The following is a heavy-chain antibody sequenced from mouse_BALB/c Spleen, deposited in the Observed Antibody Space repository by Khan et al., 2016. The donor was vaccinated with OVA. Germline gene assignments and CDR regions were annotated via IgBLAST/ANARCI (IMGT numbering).Heavy chain of an antibody. J-gene: IGHJ2*01. CDR2: ISYSGGT. Sequence: EVQLQESGPGLVKPSQSLSLTCTVTGYSITSGYAWNWIRQFPGNKLEWMGYISYSGGTSYNPSLKSRLSITRDTSKNQFFLQLNSVTTEDTANYYWARENYYGYYFDYWGQGTTLTVSS. CDR1: GYSITSGYA. V-gene: IGHV3-2*02. CDR3: ARENYYGYYFDY. D-gene: IGHD1-1*01.